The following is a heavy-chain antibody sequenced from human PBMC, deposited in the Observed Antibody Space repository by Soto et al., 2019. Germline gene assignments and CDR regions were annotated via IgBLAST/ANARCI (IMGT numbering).Heavy chain of an antibody. D-gene: IGHD7-27*01. CDR1: GFSLTTSGVG. CDR2: IYWDDDK. V-gene: IGHV2-5*02. CDR3: AHRGYMYGNWDHGYFDY. J-gene: IGHJ4*01. Sequence: QITLKESGPTRVKPTQTLALTCTFSGFSLTTSGVGVGWIRKTPGKALEWLAVIYWDDDKRYNPSPKNRLTITKDTSKNQVVLIMADMDPVDTGTYFCAHRGYMYGNWDHGYFDYWGPGTLVTVSS.